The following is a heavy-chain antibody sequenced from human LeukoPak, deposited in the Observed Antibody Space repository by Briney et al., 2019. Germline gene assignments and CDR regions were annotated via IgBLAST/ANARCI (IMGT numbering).Heavy chain of an antibody. CDR3: ARHGFVLDYYGSGSYTYYMDV. Sequence: SETLSLTCTVSGGSISSGDYYWSWIRQPPGKGLEWIGYIYYSGSTYYNPSLKSRVTISVDTSKNQFSLKLSSVTAADTAVYYCARHGFVLDYYGSGSYTYYMDVWGKGTTVTVSS. CDR1: GGSISSGDYY. J-gene: IGHJ6*03. CDR2: IYYSGST. D-gene: IGHD3-10*01. V-gene: IGHV4-39*01.